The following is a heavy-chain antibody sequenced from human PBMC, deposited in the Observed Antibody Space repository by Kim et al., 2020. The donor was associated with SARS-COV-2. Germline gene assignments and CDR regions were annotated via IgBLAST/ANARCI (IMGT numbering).Heavy chain of an antibody. J-gene: IGHJ6*02. Sequence: GGSLRLSCAASGFTFSSYGMHWVRQAPGKGLEWVAVIWYDGSNKYYADLVKGRFIISRDNSKNTSYLQMNSLRAEDTDVYYCAILCIAAAGTTNPYYYGMDVWGQGTTVTVSS. D-gene: IGHD6-13*01. CDR1: GFTFSSYG. V-gene: IGHV3-33*01. CDR2: IWYDGSNK. CDR3: AILCIAAAGTTNPYYYGMDV.